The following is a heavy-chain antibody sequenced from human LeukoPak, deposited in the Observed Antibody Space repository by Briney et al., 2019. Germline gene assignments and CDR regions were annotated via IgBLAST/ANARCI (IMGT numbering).Heavy chain of an antibody. Sequence: GESLKSFCRGFGYSFTSYWISWVRQMPGKGLEWMGRIDPSDSYTNYSPSFQGHVTISADKSISTAYLQWSSLKASDTAMYYCALYSSGWYIEYWGQGTLVTVSS. D-gene: IGHD6-19*01. CDR2: IDPSDSYT. CDR1: GYSFTSYW. J-gene: IGHJ4*02. CDR3: ALYSSGWYIEY. V-gene: IGHV5-10-1*01.